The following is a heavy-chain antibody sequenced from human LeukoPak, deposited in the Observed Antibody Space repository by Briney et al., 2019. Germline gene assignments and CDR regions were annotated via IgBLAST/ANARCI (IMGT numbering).Heavy chain of an antibody. CDR1: GGSISSYY. CDR2: IYYSGST. J-gene: IGHJ5*02. D-gene: IGHD3-10*01. CDR3: ASSEVRGQFDP. V-gene: IGHV4-59*01. Sequence: SETLSLTCTVSGGSISSYYWSWIRQPPGKGLEWIGYIYYSGSTNYNPSLKSRVTISVDTSKNQFSLKLSSVTAADTAVYYCASSEVRGQFDPWGQGTLVTVSS.